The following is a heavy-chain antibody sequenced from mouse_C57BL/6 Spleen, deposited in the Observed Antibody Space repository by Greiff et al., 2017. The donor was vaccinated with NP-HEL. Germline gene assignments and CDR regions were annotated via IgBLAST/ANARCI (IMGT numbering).Heavy chain of an antibody. CDR3: AREDYGSSSAWFAY. J-gene: IGHJ3*01. V-gene: IGHV5-6*01. CDR1: GFTFSSYG. CDR2: ISSGGSYT. D-gene: IGHD1-1*01. Sequence: EVHLVESGGDLVKPGGSLKLSCAASGFTFSSYGMSWVRQTPDKRLEWVATISSGGSYTYYPDSVKGRFTISRDNAKNTLYLQMSSLKSEDTAMYYCAREDYGSSSAWFAYWGQGTLVTVSA.